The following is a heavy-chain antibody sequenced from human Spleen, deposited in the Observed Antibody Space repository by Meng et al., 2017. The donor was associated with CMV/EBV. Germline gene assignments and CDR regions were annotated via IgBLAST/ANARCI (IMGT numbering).Heavy chain of an antibody. CDR3: ARVLRFLEWLLPYYYYYGMDV. D-gene: IGHD3-3*01. J-gene: IGHJ6*02. CDR2: IYYSGST. Sequence: SETLSLTCTVSGGSISTYYWSWIRQPPGKGLEWIGYIYYSGSTNYNPSLKSRVTISVDTSKNQFSLKLSSVTAADTAVYYCARVLRFLEWLLPYYYYYGMDVWGQGTTVTVSS. CDR1: GGSISTYY. V-gene: IGHV4-59*01.